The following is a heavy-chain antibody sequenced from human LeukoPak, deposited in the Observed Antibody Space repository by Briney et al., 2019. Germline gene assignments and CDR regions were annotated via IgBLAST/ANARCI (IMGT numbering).Heavy chain of an antibody. CDR2: ITSSSNYI. CDR1: GFTFSSYN. Sequence: GGSLRLSCAASGFTFSSYNMNWVRQAPGKGLEWVSSITSSSNYIYYADSVKGRFTISRDNAKNSLYLQMNSLRAEDTTVYYCARDCWDYGSGSYCGIDYWGQGTLVTVSS. D-gene: IGHD3-10*01. CDR3: ARDCWDYGSGSYCGIDY. V-gene: IGHV3-21*03. J-gene: IGHJ4*02.